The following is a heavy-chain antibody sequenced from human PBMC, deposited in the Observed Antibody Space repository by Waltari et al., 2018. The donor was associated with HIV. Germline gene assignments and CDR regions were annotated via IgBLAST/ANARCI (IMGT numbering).Heavy chain of an antibody. Sequence: EVQLVELGGGLVKPGGSLRPSCAASGFTCRDAWMSWVPQAPGKGLEWVGLIKSKTDGGTTDYAAPVKGRFTISIDDSKNTLYLQMNSLKTEDTAVYYCTTATLVGATSAWGQGTLVTVSS. CDR1: GFTCRDAW. J-gene: IGHJ4*02. CDR3: TTATLVGATSA. V-gene: IGHV3-15*01. CDR2: IKSKTDGGTT. D-gene: IGHD1-26*01.